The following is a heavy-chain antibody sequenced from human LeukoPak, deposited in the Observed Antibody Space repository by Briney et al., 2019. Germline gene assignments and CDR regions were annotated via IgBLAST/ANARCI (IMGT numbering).Heavy chain of an antibody. J-gene: IGHJ4*02. Sequence: GGSLRLSCAVSGFPFSIYEMNWVRQAPGKGLEWVSNISSSGTTRYYADSVKGRSSISRDNAKNPLYLQMNSLRVEDTGVYYCALLAVASDFDYWGQGALVTVSS. D-gene: IGHD6-19*01. CDR1: GFPFSIYE. CDR2: ISSSGTTR. CDR3: ALLAVASDFDY. V-gene: IGHV3-48*03.